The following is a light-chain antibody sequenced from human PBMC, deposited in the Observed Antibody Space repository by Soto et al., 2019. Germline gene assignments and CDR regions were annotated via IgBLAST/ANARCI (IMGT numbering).Light chain of an antibody. V-gene: IGKV1-39*01. CDR3: PQSYITPYT. J-gene: IGKJ2*01. Sequence: DIQMTQSPSSLSASVGDTVTITCRASQSISVHLNWYQQKPGKVPKLLIYAASYLQSGVPSRFSGSGSETDFARTISSLQPEDFATYYCPQSYITPYTFGQGTKLEIK. CDR1: QSISVH. CDR2: AAS.